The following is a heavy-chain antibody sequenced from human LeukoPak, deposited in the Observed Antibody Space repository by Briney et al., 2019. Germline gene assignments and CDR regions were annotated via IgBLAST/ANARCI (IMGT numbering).Heavy chain of an antibody. CDR2: IYYSGST. J-gene: IGHJ4*02. Sequence: SQTLSLTCTVSGGSISSGGYYWSWIRQHPGKGLEWTGYIYYSGSTYYNPSLKSRVTISVDTSKNQFSLKLSSVTAADTAVYYCARGSFDYFDYWGQGTLVTVSS. CDR1: GGSISSGGYY. CDR3: ARGSFDYFDY. V-gene: IGHV4-31*03.